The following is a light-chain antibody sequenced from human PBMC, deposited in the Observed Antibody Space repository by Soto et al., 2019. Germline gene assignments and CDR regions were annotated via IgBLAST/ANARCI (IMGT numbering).Light chain of an antibody. J-gene: IGLJ1*01. V-gene: IGLV2-14*01. CDR1: SSDGGGYDY. CDR2: EVT. Sequence: QSVLTQPASVSGSPGQSITISCTGTSSDGGGYDYVSWYQQHPGKAPKLMIFEVTNRPSGVSNRFSGSKSGNTASLTISGLRAEDEADYYCSSFRSTSTLPYVFGTGTKLTVL. CDR3: SSFRSTSTLPYV.